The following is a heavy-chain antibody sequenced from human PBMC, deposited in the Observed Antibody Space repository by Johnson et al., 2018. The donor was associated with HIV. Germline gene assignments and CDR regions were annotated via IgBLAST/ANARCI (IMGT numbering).Heavy chain of an antibody. CDR1: GVIFSSYG. J-gene: IGHJ3*01. D-gene: IGHD2-8*02. Sequence: QVQLVESGGGVVQPGRSLRLSCAASGVIFSSYGMHWVRQAPGKGLEWVALIWNDGSDKYYADSVKGRFTISRDNSRNTLYLQMNSLRAEDTAVYYCTTEILVRAFDFWGQGTMVTVSS. CDR3: TTEILVRAFDF. V-gene: IGHV3-33*01. CDR2: IWNDGSDK.